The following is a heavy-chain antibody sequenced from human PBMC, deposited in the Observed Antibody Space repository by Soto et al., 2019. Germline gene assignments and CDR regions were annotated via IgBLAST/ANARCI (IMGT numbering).Heavy chain of an antibody. V-gene: IGHV1-69*02. Sequence: QVQLVQSGAELKKPGSSVKVSCKASGDTFSFYTINWVRQAPGLGLEWMGRVNPILSMSNYAQKFQGRVTMTADKSTSTAYMELRSLRSEDTALYYCATSYGSGYRAFDYWGQVALGTVSS. CDR1: GDTFSFYT. J-gene: IGHJ4*02. CDR2: VNPILSMS. D-gene: IGHD3-10*01. CDR3: ATSYGSGYRAFDY.